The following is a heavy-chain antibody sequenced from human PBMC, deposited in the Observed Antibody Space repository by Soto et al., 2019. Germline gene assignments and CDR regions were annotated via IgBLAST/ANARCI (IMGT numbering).Heavy chain of an antibody. CDR2: INPSGGAA. D-gene: IGHD1-1*01. Sequence: QVQLVQSGAEVKKPGASVTVSCKASGHTFANYYIHWVRQAPGQGLEWMGKINPSGGAATYAQGFQGRVTMTLDTSATTVVLDMRSLTTDDTAVYYCAKQTVELSLGGFDPWGQGTLVTISS. CDR1: GHTFANYY. V-gene: IGHV1-46*01. J-gene: IGHJ5*02. CDR3: AKQTVELSLGGFDP.